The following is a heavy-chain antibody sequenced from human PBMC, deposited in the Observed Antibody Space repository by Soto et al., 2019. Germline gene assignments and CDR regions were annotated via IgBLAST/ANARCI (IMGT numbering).Heavy chain of an antibody. V-gene: IGHV3-30-3*01. CDR2: ISYDGSNK. CDR1: GFTFSSYA. CDR3: ARDRRLLWFGESISSRVDY. Sequence: GGALRLSSEASGFTFSSYAMHWVRQAPGKGLEGVAVISYDGSNKYYADSVKGRFTISRDNSKNTLYLQMNSLRAEDTAVYYCARDRRLLWFGESISSRVDYWGQGTLGTV. D-gene: IGHD3-10*01. J-gene: IGHJ4*02.